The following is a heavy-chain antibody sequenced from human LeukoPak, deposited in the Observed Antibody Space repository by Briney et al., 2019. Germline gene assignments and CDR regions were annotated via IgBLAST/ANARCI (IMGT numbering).Heavy chain of an antibody. D-gene: IGHD1-1*01. CDR1: GFSFDDYA. J-gene: IGHJ4*02. Sequence: QSGGSLRLSCAASGFSFDDYAMHWVRQVPGKGLEWVSGISWNSGSIDYADSVKGRFTISRDNAKNSLFLQMNSLRAEDTAVYYCATSEGLLPYKYWGQGTLVTVSS. V-gene: IGHV3-9*01. CDR3: ATSEGLLPYKY. CDR2: ISWNSGSI.